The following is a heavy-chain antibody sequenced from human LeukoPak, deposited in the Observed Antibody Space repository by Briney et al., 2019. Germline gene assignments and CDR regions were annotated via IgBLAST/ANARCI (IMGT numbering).Heavy chain of an antibody. CDR2: ISWNSGSI. Sequence: PGGSLRLSCAASGFTFDDYAMHWVRQAPGKGLEWVSGISWNSGSIGYADSVKGRFTISRDNAKNSLYPQMNSLRAEDTALYYCAKDMYYDILTAYGMDVWGQGTTVTVSS. CDR1: GFTFDDYA. CDR3: AKDMYYDILTAYGMDV. J-gene: IGHJ6*02. V-gene: IGHV3-9*01. D-gene: IGHD3-9*01.